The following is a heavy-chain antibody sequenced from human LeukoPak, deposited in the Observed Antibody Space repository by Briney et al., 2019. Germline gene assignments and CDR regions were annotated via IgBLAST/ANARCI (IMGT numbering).Heavy chain of an antibody. V-gene: IGHV4-34*01. J-gene: IGHJ4*02. CDR1: GGSFSGYY. D-gene: IGHD3-9*01. CDR2: INHSGST. CDR3: ARTVLRYFDWLPLIDY. Sequence: PSETLSLXCAVYGGSFSGYYWSWIRQPPGKGLEWIGEINHSGSTNYNPSPKSRVTISVDTSKNQFSLKLSSVTAADTAVYYCARTVLRYFDWLPLIDYWGQGTLVTVSS.